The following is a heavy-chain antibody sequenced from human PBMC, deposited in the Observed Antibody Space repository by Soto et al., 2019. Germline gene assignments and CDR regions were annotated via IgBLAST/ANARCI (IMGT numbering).Heavy chain of an antibody. CDR2: FIPLFNAT. J-gene: IGHJ4*02. V-gene: IGHV1-69*01. CDR3: AINAERNAQKFDF. Sequence: QVQLVQSGSEVKRPGSSVKVSCKTSGGIFKNFDIGWVRQSPGQGLEWMGEFIPLFNATNYAQKFRGRVTVTADESRRTADMELTRLTYDATAVYFCAINAERNAQKFDFWGQGTLVTVSS. CDR1: GGIFKNFD. D-gene: IGHD2-2*01.